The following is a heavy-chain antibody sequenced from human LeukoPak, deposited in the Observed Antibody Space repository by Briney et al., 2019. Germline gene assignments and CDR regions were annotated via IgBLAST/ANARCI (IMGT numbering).Heavy chain of an antibody. D-gene: IGHD6-13*01. CDR3: ARDRGSSWYDWFDP. J-gene: IGHJ5*02. V-gene: IGHV1-2*02. Sequence: ASVKVSCKASGYTFTGYYMHWVRQAPGQGLEWMGWINPNSGGTNYAQKFHGRVTMTRDTSISTAYMELSRLRSDDTAVYYCARDRGSSWYDWFDPWGQGTLVTVSS. CDR2: INPNSGGT. CDR1: GYTFTGYY.